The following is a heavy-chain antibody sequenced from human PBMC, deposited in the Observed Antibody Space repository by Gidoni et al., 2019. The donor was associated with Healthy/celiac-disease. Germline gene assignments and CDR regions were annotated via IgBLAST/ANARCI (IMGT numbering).Heavy chain of an antibody. D-gene: IGHD6-19*01. Sequence: QVQLVQPGAEVKKPGFSATVPCKASGYTFPSYYMHCVRQAPGQGLEWMGIINPSGGSTSYAQKYQGRVTMTRDTYTRTVYMELSSLRAEDTAVYYCAKRIAVAGALDYCGQGTLVTVSS. J-gene: IGHJ4*02. CDR3: AKRIAVAGALDY. CDR2: INPSGGST. CDR1: GYTFPSYY. V-gene: IGHV1-46*03.